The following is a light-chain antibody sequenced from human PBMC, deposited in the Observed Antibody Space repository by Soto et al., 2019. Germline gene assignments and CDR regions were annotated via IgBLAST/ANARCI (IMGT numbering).Light chain of an antibody. CDR1: QSVTSPF. J-gene: IGKJ1*01. Sequence: IGLTQSPGTLSLSPGERATLSCRASQSVTSPFLAWYQQKPGQPPSLLIYSTSGRATGIPDRFSGSGSGTDFTLTISSLEPEDSAVYYCQQYGSSPRTFGQGTKVDIK. CDR3: QQYGSSPRT. V-gene: IGKV3-20*01. CDR2: STS.